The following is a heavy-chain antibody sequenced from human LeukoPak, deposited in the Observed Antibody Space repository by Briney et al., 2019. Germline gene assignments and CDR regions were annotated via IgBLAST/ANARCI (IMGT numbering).Heavy chain of an antibody. CDR3: ARGLGIAAAGTANWFDP. CDR1: GDSISSGSYY. D-gene: IGHD6-13*01. CDR2: IYTSEST. J-gene: IGHJ5*02. Sequence: PSQTLSLTCTVSGDSISSGSYYWSWIRQPAGKGLEWIGRIYTSESTNYNPSLKSRVTISVDTSKNQFSLKLSSVTAADTAVYYCARGLGIAAAGTANWFDPWGQGTLVTVSS. V-gene: IGHV4-61*02.